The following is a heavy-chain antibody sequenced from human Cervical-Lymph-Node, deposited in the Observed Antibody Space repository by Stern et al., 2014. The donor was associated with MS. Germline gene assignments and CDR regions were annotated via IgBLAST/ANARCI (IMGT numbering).Heavy chain of an antibody. CDR1: GYTFTSYY. J-gene: IGHJ1*01. V-gene: IGHV1-46*01. CDR3: ARDQNYGSGWKRGRAEYFQH. Sequence: VQLVQSGAEVKKPGASVKGSCKASGYTFTSYYMPWVRQAPGQGLEWMGILNPSGGSTSYAQKFQGRVTMTRDTSTSTVYMELSSLRSEDTAVYYCARDQNYGSGWKRGRAEYFQHWGQGTLVTVSS. CDR2: LNPSGGST. D-gene: IGHD6-19*01.